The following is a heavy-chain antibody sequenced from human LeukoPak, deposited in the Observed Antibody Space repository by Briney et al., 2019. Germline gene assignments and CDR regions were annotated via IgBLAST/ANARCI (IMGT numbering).Heavy chain of an antibody. D-gene: IGHD4-23*01. Sequence: GASVKVSCKASGYTFTSYDINWVRQATGQGLEWMGWMNPNSGNTGYAQKFQGRVTMTRNTSISTAYMELSSLRSEDTAVYYCARESEATVVTPLGAFDIWGQGTMVTVSS. J-gene: IGHJ3*02. CDR2: MNPNSGNT. CDR1: GYTFTSYD. V-gene: IGHV1-8*01. CDR3: ARESEATVVTPLGAFDI.